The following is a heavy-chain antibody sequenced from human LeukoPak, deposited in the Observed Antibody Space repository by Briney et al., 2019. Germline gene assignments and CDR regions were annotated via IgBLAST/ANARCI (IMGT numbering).Heavy chain of an antibody. D-gene: IGHD6-13*01. J-gene: IGHJ4*02. Sequence: GGSLRLSCAASGFTFSSYAMSWVRQAPGKGLEWVSAISGNGGSTYYADSVKGRFTISRDNSKNTLYLQMNSLRAEDTAVYYCAKDLYSSSWYDTQGDYWGQGTLVTVSS. CDR3: AKDLYSSSWYDTQGDY. CDR1: GFTFSSYA. V-gene: IGHV3-23*01. CDR2: ISGNGGST.